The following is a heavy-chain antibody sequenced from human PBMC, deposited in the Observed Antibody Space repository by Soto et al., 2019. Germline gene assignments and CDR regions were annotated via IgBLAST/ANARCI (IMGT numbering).Heavy chain of an antibody. CDR3: ATSPGNYHDCNGTFDH. Sequence: EVQLVESGGGLVQPGGSLRLSCAASGFTFSSYWMNWVRQAPGKGLEWVANIKQDGSEKYYVDSVKGRFTISRDNAKNSLYLQMTSRRAEDTAVYYCATSPGNYHDCNGTFDHWGQGTLVTVSS. CDR2: IKQDGSEK. D-gene: IGHD3-22*01. CDR1: GFTFSSYW. V-gene: IGHV3-7*01. J-gene: IGHJ5*02.